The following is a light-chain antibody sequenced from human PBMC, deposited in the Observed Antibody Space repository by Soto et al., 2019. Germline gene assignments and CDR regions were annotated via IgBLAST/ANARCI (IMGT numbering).Light chain of an antibody. CDR1: QSVSSY. Sequence: TLSLSPGDRATRSCGASQSVSSYLAWHQQKPGQTPRLPVYGASSKATGIPDRFSGSGSGTDFTLTISRLEPEDFAVYYCQQHGGSPITFGQGTRLENK. J-gene: IGKJ5*01. CDR3: QQHGGSPIT. V-gene: IGKV3-20*01. CDR2: GAS.